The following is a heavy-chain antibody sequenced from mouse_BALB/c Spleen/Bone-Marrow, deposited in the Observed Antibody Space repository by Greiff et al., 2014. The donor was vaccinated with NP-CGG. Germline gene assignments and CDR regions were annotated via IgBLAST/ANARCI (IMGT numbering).Heavy chain of an antibody. CDR3: ARGLPLDF. Sequence: VQLVESGAELMKPGASVKISCKATGYTFSSYWIEWVKQRPGHGLEWIGEILPGSGTTNYNEKFDDKAAFTADTSSNTAYMQLSSLTSEDSAVYYCARGLPLDFWGQGTTLTVSS. CDR2: ILPGSGTT. V-gene: IGHV1-9*01. J-gene: IGHJ2*01. D-gene: IGHD2-4*01. CDR1: GYTFSSYW.